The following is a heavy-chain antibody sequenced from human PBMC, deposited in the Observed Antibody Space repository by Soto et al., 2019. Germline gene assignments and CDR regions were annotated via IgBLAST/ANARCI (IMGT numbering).Heavy chain of an antibody. J-gene: IGHJ4*02. CDR2: IYHSGST. D-gene: IGHD3-22*01. CDR3: ARATDITMIDSRGRGFDY. Sequence: ASETLSLTCAVSGGSISSSNWWSWVRQPPGKGLEWIGEIYHSGSTNYNPSLKSRVTISVDKSKNQFSLKLSSVTAADTAVYYCARATDITMIDSRGRGFDYWGQGTLVTV. V-gene: IGHV4-4*02. CDR1: GGSISSSNW.